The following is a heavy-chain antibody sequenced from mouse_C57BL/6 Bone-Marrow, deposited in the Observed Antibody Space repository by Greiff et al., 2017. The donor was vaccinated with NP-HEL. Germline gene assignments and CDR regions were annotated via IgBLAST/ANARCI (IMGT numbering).Heavy chain of an antibody. CDR3: ARDYYGRRAMDY. D-gene: IGHD1-1*01. J-gene: IGHJ4*01. CDR1: GFTFSDYY. CDR2: ISNGGGST. V-gene: IGHV5-12*01. Sequence: EVQVVESGGGLVQPGGSLKLSCAASGFTFSDYYMYWVRQTPEKRLEWVAYISNGGGSTYYPDTVKGRFTISRDNAKNTLYLQMSRLKSEDTAMYYCARDYYGRRAMDYWGQGTSVTVSS.